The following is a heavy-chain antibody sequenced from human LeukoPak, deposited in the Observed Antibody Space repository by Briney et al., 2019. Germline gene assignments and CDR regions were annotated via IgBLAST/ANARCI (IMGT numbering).Heavy chain of an antibody. Sequence: SEILSLTCTVSGGSISSGDYYWSWIRQPPGKGLEWIGYIYYSGSTYHNPSLKSRVTISVDTSKNQFSLKLSSVTAADTAVYYCVREGASNWFDPWGQGTLVTVSS. D-gene: IGHD3-16*01. V-gene: IGHV4-30-4*01. CDR2: IYYSGST. CDR3: VREGASNWFDP. J-gene: IGHJ5*02. CDR1: GGSISSGDYY.